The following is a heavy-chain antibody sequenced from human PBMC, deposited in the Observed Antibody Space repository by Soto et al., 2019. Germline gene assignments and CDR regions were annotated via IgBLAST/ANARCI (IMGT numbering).Heavy chain of an antibody. D-gene: IGHD3-9*01. CDR2: ISGSGGAT. CDR3: AERRYFDWSQCDY. Sequence: EVQLLESGGGLVQPGGSLRLSCAASGFSFSSNAMSWVRQAPGKGLEWVSGISGSGGATYYADSVKGRFTISRDNSKNMLYLQMNSLRAEDTAVYYCAERRYFDWSQCDYWGQGTLVTVSS. J-gene: IGHJ4*02. V-gene: IGHV3-23*01. CDR1: GFSFSSNA.